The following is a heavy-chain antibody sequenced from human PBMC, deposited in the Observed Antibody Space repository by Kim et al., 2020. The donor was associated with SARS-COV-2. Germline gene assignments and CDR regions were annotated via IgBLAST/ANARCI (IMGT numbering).Heavy chain of an antibody. V-gene: IGHV3-23*01. D-gene: IGHD2-15*01. CDR3: AKEMGGQYCGGGGCPGHYFDY. J-gene: IGHJ4*01. CDR1: GFTFNNYA. CDR2: ISGSAGTI. Sequence: GGSLRLSCAASGFTFNNYAMNWVRQAPGKGLEWVSSISGSAGTIYYADSVRGRFTISRDNSKNTLYLQMNSLTAEDTATYYCAKEMGGQYCGGGGCPGHYFDYWGHGTLITVSS.